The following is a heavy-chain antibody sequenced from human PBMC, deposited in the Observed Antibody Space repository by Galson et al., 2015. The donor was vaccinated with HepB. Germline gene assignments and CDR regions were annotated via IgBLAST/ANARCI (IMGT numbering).Heavy chain of an antibody. CDR2: INPNSGGT. D-gene: IGHD2-2*02. CDR1: GYTFTDYY. Sequence: SVKVSCKASGYTFTDYYMHWVRQAPGQGLEWMGWINPNSGGTNYAQKFQGRVTMTRDTSIRTANMELSRLRSDDTAVYYCAREGHCSRTSCSTMDVWGQGTTVTVSS. CDR3: AREGHCSRTSCSTMDV. J-gene: IGHJ6*02. V-gene: IGHV1-2*02.